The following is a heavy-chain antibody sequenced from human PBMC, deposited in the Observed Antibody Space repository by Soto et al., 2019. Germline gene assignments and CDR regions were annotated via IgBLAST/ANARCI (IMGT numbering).Heavy chain of an antibody. V-gene: IGHV1-69*02. CDR2: IIPILGIA. D-gene: IGHD3-16*01. CDR3: ARGGPWFYYDYGMDV. J-gene: IGHJ6*02. CDR1: GGTFSSYT. Sequence: QVQLVQSGAEVKKPGSSVKVSCKASGGTFSSYTISWVRQAPGQGLEWMGRIIPILGIANYAQKFQGRVTIXXAXAXXTAYMELSSLRSEDTAVYYCARGGPWFYYDYGMDVWGQGATVTVSS.